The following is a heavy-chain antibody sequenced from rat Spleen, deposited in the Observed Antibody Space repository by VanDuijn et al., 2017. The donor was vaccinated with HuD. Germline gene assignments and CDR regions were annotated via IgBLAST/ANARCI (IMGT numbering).Heavy chain of an antibody. V-gene: IGHV5-19*01. CDR3: AMHPPYDGLYGDWFAF. J-gene: IGHJ3*01. Sequence: EVQLVESGGGLVQPGRSLKLSCAASGFTFSDFGMHWIRQAPTKGLEWVASISPTGGDTYYQDSVRGRFTISRDNAKNTLYLQMDSLRYEDTATYYCAMHPPYDGLYGDWFAFWGLGTLVTVS. D-gene: IGHD1-12*02. CDR2: ISPTGGDT. CDR1: GFTFSDFG.